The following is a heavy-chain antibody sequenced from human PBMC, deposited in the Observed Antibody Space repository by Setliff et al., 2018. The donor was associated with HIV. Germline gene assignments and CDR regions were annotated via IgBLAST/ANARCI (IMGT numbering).Heavy chain of an antibody. J-gene: IGHJ4*02. CDR2: VWDNGTT. CDR3: AKLLPAADMAREIDS. D-gene: IGHD2-2*01. CDR1: GGSISHSH. V-gene: IGHV4-59*08. Sequence: PSETLSLTCTVSGGSISHSHWSWIRQPPGKGLEWIGYVWDNGTTKYNPSLESRVTISLHTSKNQFSLKLISVSAADTAVYYCAKLLPAADMAREIDSWGQGTLVTVSS.